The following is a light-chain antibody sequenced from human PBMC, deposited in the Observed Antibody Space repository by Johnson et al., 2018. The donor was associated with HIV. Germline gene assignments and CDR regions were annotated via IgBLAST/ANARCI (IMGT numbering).Light chain of an antibody. J-gene: IGLJ1*01. CDR1: SSNIGNNY. Sequence: QSVLTQPPSVSAAPGQKVTISCSGSSSNIGNNYVSWYQQLPGTAPKPLIYDNNKRPSGIPDRFSGSTSGTSATLGITGLQTGDEADYYCGTWDSSLSASFGTGTKVTVL. V-gene: IGLV1-51*01. CDR2: DNN. CDR3: GTWDSSLSAS.